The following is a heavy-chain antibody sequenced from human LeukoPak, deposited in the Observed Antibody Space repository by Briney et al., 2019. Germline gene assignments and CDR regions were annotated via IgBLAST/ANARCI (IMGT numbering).Heavy chain of an antibody. CDR3: AREGHSSLNWFGP. D-gene: IGHD6-19*01. J-gene: IGHJ5*02. Sequence: ASVKVSCKASGYTFTSYGISWVRQAPGQGLEWMGWINPNSGGTNYAQKFQGRVTMTRDTSISTAYMELYRLTSDDTAVYYCAREGHSSLNWFGPWGQGTLVTVSS. CDR2: INPNSGGT. CDR1: GYTFTSYG. V-gene: IGHV1-2*02.